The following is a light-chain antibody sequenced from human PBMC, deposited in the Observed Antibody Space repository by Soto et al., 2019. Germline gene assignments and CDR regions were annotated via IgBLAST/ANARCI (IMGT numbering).Light chain of an antibody. CDR2: GAT. V-gene: IGKV3D-15*01. Sequence: DIVLTQSPVTLSLYPWERATLSCRASQSVSGYLVWYQQKPGQAPRLLIYGATSRATGIPDRFSGSGSGTEFTLTISGLQSEDFAVYYCQQYNDRPPITFGQGTRLEIK. J-gene: IGKJ5*01. CDR3: QQYNDRPPIT. CDR1: QSVSGY.